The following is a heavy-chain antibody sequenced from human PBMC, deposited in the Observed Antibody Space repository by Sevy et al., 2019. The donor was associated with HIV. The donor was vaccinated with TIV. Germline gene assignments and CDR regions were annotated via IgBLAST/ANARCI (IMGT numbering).Heavy chain of an antibody. D-gene: IGHD3-10*01. Sequence: ASVKVSCKASGYTFTSYGISWVRQAPGQGLEWMGWISAYNGNTNYAQKLQGRVTMTTDTSTSTAYMELRSLRSDDTAVYYCARDAGRLTMVRAAGFDYWGQGTLVTVSS. CDR1: GYTFTSYG. CDR2: ISAYNGNT. V-gene: IGHV1-18*01. CDR3: ARDAGRLTMVRAAGFDY. J-gene: IGHJ4*02.